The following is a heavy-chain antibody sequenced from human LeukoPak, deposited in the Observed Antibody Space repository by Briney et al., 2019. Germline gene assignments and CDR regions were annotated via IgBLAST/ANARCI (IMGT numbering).Heavy chain of an antibody. CDR1: GFTFSSYG. Sequence: PGRSLRLSCAASGFTFSSYGMHWVRKAPGKGLEWVAVISYDGSNKYYADSVKGRFTISRDNSKITLYLQMNSLRAEDTAVYYCAKDLDVHYDIPDVWGQGTTVTVSS. CDR3: AKDLDVHYDIPDV. CDR2: ISYDGSNK. J-gene: IGHJ6*02. D-gene: IGHD3-9*01. V-gene: IGHV3-30*18.